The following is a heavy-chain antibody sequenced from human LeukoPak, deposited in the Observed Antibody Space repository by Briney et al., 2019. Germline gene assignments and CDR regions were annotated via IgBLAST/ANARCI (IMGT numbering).Heavy chain of an antibody. CDR1: DYSIGSGYY. V-gene: IGHV4-38-2*01. CDR2: IHHSGSA. Sequence: SETLSLTCGVSDYSIGSGYYWGWIRQPPGKGLEWIGSIHHSGSAYYNPSLKSRVTISVDTSKNQFSLRLSSVTAADTAVYYCARWDSGEWFHDAFDIWGQGTRVTVSS. D-gene: IGHD3-3*01. J-gene: IGHJ3*02. CDR3: ARWDSGEWFHDAFDI.